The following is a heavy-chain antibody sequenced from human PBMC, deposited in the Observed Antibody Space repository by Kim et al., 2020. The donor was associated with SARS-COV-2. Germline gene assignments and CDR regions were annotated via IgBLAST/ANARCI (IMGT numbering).Heavy chain of an antibody. Sequence: SETLSLTCTVSGGSISSYYWSWIRQPPGKGLEWIGYNYYSGSTNYNPSLKSRVTISVDTSKNQFSLKLSSVTAADTAVYYCARAVVVPAAMAYYFDYWGQGTLVTVSS. J-gene: IGHJ4*02. V-gene: IGHV4-59*01. D-gene: IGHD2-2*01. CDR1: GGSISSYY. CDR3: ARAVVVPAAMAYYFDY. CDR2: NYYSGST.